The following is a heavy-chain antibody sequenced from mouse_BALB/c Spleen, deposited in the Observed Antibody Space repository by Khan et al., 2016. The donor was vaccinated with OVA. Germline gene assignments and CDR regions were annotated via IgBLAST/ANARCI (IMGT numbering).Heavy chain of an antibody. D-gene: IGHD1-1*02. Sequence: EVELVESGGDLVKTGGSLKLSCAASGFTFSTYGMSWVRQTPDKRLEWVATISSGGHYTYYIDSVKGRFTISRDHAKSILYLQMTSQGSEDTAMYYCARLAYYYNSEGFAYWGQGTLVTGSA. CDR3: ARLAYYYNSEGFAY. V-gene: IGHV5-6*01. CDR1: GFTFSTYG. CDR2: ISSGGHYT. J-gene: IGHJ3*01.